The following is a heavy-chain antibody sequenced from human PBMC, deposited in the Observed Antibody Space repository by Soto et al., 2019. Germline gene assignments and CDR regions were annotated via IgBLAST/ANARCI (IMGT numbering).Heavy chain of an antibody. CDR2: IYYRGST. D-gene: IGHD4-17*01. CDR3: ARDADYGGSRGGMDV. V-gene: IGHV4-31*03. J-gene: IGHJ6*02. CDR1: GGSVTKANYF. Sequence: QVRLEESGPGLVKPSEPLSLICSVSGGSVTKANYFWNGIRHHPENGLEWIGYIYYRGSTRYNPSCKTRATRAIDTSKKQFSLRLNSVTVADTAVYFCARDADYGGSRGGMDVGGRGTTVPVSS.